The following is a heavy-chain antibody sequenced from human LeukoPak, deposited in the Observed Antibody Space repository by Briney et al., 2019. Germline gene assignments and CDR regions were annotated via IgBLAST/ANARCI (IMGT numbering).Heavy chain of an antibody. Sequence: SETLSLTCSVSGGSISTYYWNWFRQPLGKGLEWIGHRHDSGSSNYNPSLKSRVTISIDTSKNQFSLKLNSVTAADTADYYCARAPVVRGVFGWFDFWGQGVLVTVSS. CDR3: ARAPVVRGVFGWFDF. CDR2: RHDSGSS. D-gene: IGHD3-10*01. J-gene: IGHJ5*01. CDR1: GGSISTYY. V-gene: IGHV4-59*01.